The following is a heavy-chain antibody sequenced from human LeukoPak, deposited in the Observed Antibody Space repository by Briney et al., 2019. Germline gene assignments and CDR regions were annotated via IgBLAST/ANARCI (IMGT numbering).Heavy chain of an antibody. J-gene: IGHJ4*02. V-gene: IGHV4-39*01. CDR2: IYYSVST. CDR1: GGSISSSNW. Sequence: PSETLSLTCAVSGGSISSSNWWSWVRQPPGKGLEWIGSIYYSVSTYHNPSLKSRVTMSVDTSKNQFSLKLSSVTAADTALYYCARQHTSSGWGIYNFDYWGQGTLVTVSS. CDR3: ARQHTSSGWGIYNFDY. D-gene: IGHD6-25*01.